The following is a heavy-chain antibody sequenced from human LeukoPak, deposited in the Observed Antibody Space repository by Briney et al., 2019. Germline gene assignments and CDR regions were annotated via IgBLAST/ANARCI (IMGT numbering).Heavy chain of an antibody. CDR2: IIPIFGTA. D-gene: IGHD3-10*01. V-gene: IGHV1-69*06. J-gene: IGHJ4*02. CDR3: ASYGPGYFDY. CDR1: GGTFSSYA. Sequence: ASVKVSCKASGGTFSSYAISWVRQAPGQGLEWMGGIIPIFGTANYAQKFQGRVTITADKSTSTAYMELSSLRSEDTAMYYCASYGPGYFDYWGQGTLVTVSS.